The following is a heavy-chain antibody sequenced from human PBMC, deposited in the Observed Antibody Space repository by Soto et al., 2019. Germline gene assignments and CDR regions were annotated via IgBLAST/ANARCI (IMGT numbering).Heavy chain of an antibody. D-gene: IGHD1-7*01. CDR1: GFTFNTYW. V-gene: IGHV3-74*01. J-gene: IGHJ4*02. Sequence: GGSLRLSCAASGFTFNTYWMHWVRQAPGKGLVWVSRVSSDGSSTSYADSVKGRFAISRDNAKSTVYLQMSSLRPEDTAVYFCARGRHSNLWDYLFDHWGQGSLVTVSS. CDR3: ARGRHSNLWDYLFDH. CDR2: VSSDGSST.